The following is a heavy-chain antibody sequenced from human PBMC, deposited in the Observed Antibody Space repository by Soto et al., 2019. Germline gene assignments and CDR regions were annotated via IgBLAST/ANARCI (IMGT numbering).Heavy chain of an antibody. CDR1: GFTFSPYG. J-gene: IGHJ4*02. V-gene: IGHV3-33*01. CDR3: ARGDRGIQLWENFEY. D-gene: IGHD5-18*01. CDR2: IWYDGINK. Sequence: QVQLVESGGGVVQPGRSLRLSCAASGFTFSPYGMHWVRQAPGKGLEWVAVIWYDGINKYYADSVKGRFTISRDNSKNTLYLQMNSLRAEDTAVYYCARGDRGIQLWENFEYWGQGTLVTVSS.